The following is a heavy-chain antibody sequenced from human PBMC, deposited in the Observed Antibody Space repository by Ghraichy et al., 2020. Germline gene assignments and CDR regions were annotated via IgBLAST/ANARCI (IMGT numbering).Heavy chain of an antibody. D-gene: IGHD6-19*01. J-gene: IGHJ4*02. CDR3: ARVKDSGWYEGFDF. V-gene: IGHV3-33*01. Sequence: GGSLRLSCAASGFTSSNYGIQWVRQAPGKGLQWVAVIWYDGTNKYYADSVKGRFTISRDNSKNTPFLQMNSLRAEDTAVYYCARVKDSGWYEGFDFWGQGTLVTVSS. CDR2: IWYDGTNK. CDR1: GFTSSNYG.